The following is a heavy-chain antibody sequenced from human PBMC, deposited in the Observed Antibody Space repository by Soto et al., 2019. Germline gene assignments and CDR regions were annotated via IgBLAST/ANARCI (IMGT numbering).Heavy chain of an antibody. J-gene: IGHJ4*02. D-gene: IGHD5-12*01. V-gene: IGHV5-51*01. Sequence: GESLKISCKGSGYSFVSYWIAWVRQRPGKGLEWMGSIYPGDSDSTYSPSFQGQVTLSVDKSINTVFLQWSSLEASDTEMYYCARTDGYEIEYWGQGTQVTVSS. CDR2: IYPGDSDS. CDR3: ARTDGYEIEY. CDR1: GYSFVSYW.